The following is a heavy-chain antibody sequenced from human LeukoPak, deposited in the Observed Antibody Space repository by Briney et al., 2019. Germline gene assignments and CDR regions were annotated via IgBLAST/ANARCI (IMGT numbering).Heavy chain of an antibody. CDR3: ARGLDYDFWSGYYRTVDNFDY. D-gene: IGHD3-3*01. CDR2: IYYSGST. J-gene: IGHJ4*02. V-gene: IGHV4-59*01. CDR1: GGSISSYY. Sequence: SETLSLTCTVSGGSISSYYWSWIRQPPGKGLEWIGYIYYSGSTNYNPSLKSRVTISVDTSKNQFSLKLSSVTAADTAVYYCARGLDYDFWSGYYRTVDNFDYWGQGTLVTVSS.